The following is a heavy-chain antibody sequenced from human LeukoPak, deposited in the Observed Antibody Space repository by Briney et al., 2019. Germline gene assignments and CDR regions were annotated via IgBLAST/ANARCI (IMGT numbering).Heavy chain of an antibody. CDR2: ISGSGGST. D-gene: IGHD3-3*01. V-gene: IGHV3-23*01. J-gene: IGHJ4*02. CDR3: AKTPILEWLLSLYYFDY. Sequence: PGGSLRLSCAASGFTFSSYAMSWVRQAPGKGLEWVSAISGSGGSTYYADSVKGRFTISRDNSKNTLYLQMNSLRAEDTAVYYCAKTPILEWLLSLYYFDYWGQGTLVTVSS. CDR1: GFTFSSYA.